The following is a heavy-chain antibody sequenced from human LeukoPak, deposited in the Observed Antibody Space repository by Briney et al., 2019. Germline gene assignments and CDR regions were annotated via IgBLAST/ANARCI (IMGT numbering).Heavy chain of an antibody. J-gene: IGHJ5*02. CDR3: ARDEGRVSGSFNP. CDR1: GYTFTRHG. CDR2: ISTYSSHT. D-gene: IGHD3-10*01. V-gene: IGHV1-18*01. Sequence: ASVKVSCKASGYTFTRHGITWVRQAGGQGLEGMGWISTYSSHTTYAQKFQDRVTMTTDTSTTTAYMELRSLRSDDTDVYYCARDEGRVSGSFNPWGQGTLVTVSS.